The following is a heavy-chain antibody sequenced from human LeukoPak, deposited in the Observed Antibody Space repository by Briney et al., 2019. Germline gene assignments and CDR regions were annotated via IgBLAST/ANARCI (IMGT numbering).Heavy chain of an antibody. CDR3: AKGPMIVVVSYSDY. CDR1: GFTFSSYA. D-gene: IGHD3-22*01. V-gene: IGHV3-23*01. Sequence: GGSLRLSCAASGFTFSSYAMSWVRQAPGKGLEWVSAISGSGGSIYYADSVKGRFTISRDNSKNTLYLQMNSLRAEDTAVYYCAKGPMIVVVSYSDYWGQGTLVTVSS. CDR2: ISGSGGSI. J-gene: IGHJ4*02.